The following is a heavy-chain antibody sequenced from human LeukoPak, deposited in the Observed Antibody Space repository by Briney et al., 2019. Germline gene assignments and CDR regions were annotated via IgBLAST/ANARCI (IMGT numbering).Heavy chain of an antibody. Sequence: ASVKVSCKVSGYTLTELSIHWVRQAPGKGLEWMGGFDPEDGETIYAQKFQGRVTMTEDTSTDTAYMELSSLRSEDTAVYYCATDPILLTGYHYWGQGTLVTVSS. CDR1: GYTLTELS. CDR2: FDPEDGET. CDR3: ATDPILLTGYHY. J-gene: IGHJ4*02. V-gene: IGHV1-24*01. D-gene: IGHD3-9*01.